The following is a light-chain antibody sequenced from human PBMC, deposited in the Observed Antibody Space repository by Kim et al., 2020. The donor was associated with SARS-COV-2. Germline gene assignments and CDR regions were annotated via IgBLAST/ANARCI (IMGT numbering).Light chain of an antibody. V-gene: IGLV2-14*03. Sequence: QSITIACTGTSSDVGNYDNVSWYQQHPGQAPKLMIYDVSDRPSGISDRFSGSKSGNTASLTISGLQAEDEAEYYCCSYTSSNNLVLFGGGTILTVL. J-gene: IGLJ2*01. CDR2: DVS. CDR1: SSDVGNYDN. CDR3: CSYTSSNNLVL.